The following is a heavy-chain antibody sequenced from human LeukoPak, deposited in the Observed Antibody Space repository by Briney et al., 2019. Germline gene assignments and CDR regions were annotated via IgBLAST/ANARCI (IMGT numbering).Heavy chain of an antibody. D-gene: IGHD3/OR15-3a*01. V-gene: IGHV4-38-2*01. Sequence: SETLSLTCAVSGYSISSGYYWGWIRQPPGKGLEWIGSIYHGGSTYYNPSLKSRVTISVDTSKNQFSLKLSSVTAADTAVYYCARHFGLNWFDPWGQGTLVTVSS. J-gene: IGHJ5*02. CDR2: IYHGGST. CDR1: GYSISSGYY. CDR3: ARHFGLNWFDP.